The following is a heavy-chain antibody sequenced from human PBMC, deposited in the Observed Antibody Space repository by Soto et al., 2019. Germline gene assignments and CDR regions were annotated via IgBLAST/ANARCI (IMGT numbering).Heavy chain of an antibody. D-gene: IGHD4-17*01. CDR2: ISPPNAKT. Sequence: QAQLVQSGPEVKEPGASVKVSCKASGYTFSSRGIYWVRQAPGQGLEWMGWISPPNAKTHYAQSLQGRVTLTTDTSTSTAYRDLRSLRSDDTAVYYCVREAGDYDWYFDLWGRGTPVTVSS. J-gene: IGHJ2*01. CDR3: VREAGDYDWYFDL. CDR1: GYTFSSRG. V-gene: IGHV1-18*01.